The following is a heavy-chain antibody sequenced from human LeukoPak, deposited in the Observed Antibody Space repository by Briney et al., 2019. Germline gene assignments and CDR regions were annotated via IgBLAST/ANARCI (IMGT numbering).Heavy chain of an antibody. CDR3: ARDLVSFYGDYVQDY. V-gene: IGHV3-21*01. J-gene: IGHJ4*02. Sequence: GGSLRLSCAASGFTFSSYSMNWVRQAPGKGLEWVSSISSSSSYIYYADSVKGRFTISRDNAKNSLYLQMNSLRAEDTAVYYCARDLVSFYGDYVQDYWGQGTLVTVSS. D-gene: IGHD4-17*01. CDR1: GFTFSSYS. CDR2: ISSSSSYI.